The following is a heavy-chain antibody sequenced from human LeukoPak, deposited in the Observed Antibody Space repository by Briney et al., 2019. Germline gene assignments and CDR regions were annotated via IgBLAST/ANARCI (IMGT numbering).Heavy chain of an antibody. CDR2: ITDSGST. D-gene: IGHD5/OR15-5a*01. CDR1: GGSFSGYY. V-gene: IGHV4-34*01. J-gene: IGHJ6*03. Sequence: SEPLSLPCAVYGGSFSGYYWRWIRQPPGKGLEWIGEITDSGSTNYNPSLKSRVTISVDRSRNQFSLKLSSVTAADTAVYFCARKGPLRDNIPFMDDWGEGTTVTVSS. CDR3: ARKGPLRDNIPFMDD.